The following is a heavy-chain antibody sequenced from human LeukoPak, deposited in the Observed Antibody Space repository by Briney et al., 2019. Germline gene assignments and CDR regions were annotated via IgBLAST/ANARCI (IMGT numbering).Heavy chain of an antibody. Sequence: PGGSLRLSCAASGFTFSSYGMSWVRQAPGKGLEWVSAISGSGGSTYYADSVKGRFTISRDNAKNSLYLQMNSLRAEDTAVYYCARVGLLLGFDYWGQGTLVTVSS. CDR1: GFTFSSYG. CDR2: ISGSGGST. D-gene: IGHD3-10*01. CDR3: ARVGLLLGFDY. V-gene: IGHV3-23*01. J-gene: IGHJ4*02.